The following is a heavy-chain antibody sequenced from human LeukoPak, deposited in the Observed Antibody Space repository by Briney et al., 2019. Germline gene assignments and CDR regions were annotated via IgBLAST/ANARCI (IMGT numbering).Heavy chain of an antibody. CDR2: IYYSGST. V-gene: IGHV4-59*01. Sequence: PSETLSLTCTVSGGSISSYYWSWIRQPPGKGLEWIGYIYYSGSTNYNPSLKSRVTISVDTSKNQFSLKLSSVTAADTAMYYCARFTVGATYGNFDYWGQGTLVTVSS. CDR3: ARFTVGATYGNFDY. J-gene: IGHJ4*02. CDR1: GGSISSYY. D-gene: IGHD1-26*01.